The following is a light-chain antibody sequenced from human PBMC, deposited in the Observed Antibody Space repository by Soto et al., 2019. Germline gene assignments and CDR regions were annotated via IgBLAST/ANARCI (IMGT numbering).Light chain of an antibody. CDR3: QQSYTTANT. Sequence: DIPMTQSPSSLSASVGDRVTITCRASQSISSYLNWYQQRPGKAPNLLIYDVTRLHSGVPPRFSGSGYGTDFTLTITSLQLEDFATYFCQQSYTTANTFGQGTRLEIK. V-gene: IGKV1-39*01. CDR1: QSISSY. J-gene: IGKJ2*01. CDR2: DVT.